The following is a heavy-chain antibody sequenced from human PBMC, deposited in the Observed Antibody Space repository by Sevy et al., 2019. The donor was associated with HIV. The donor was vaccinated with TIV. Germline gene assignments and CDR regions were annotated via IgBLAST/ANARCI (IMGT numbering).Heavy chain of an antibody. CDR1: GGSITSLY. J-gene: IGHJ4*02. V-gene: IGHV4-59*08. Sequence: SETLSLTCTVSGGSITSLYWNWIRQPPGNGLEWIVNIYYNGHINYNPSLKSRVTLSLDTSKNQFSLRLSSVTAADTAMYYCAGENAWGRGYSWGQGTLVTVSS. CDR3: AGENAWGRGYS. CDR2: IYYNGHI. D-gene: IGHD1-26*01.